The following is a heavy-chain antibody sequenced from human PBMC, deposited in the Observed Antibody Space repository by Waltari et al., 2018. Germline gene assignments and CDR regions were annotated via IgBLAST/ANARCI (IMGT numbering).Heavy chain of an antibody. CDR3: ARDRPYSSGWYGDAFDI. V-gene: IGHV1-18*01. Sequence: QVQLVQSGAEVKKSGASVKVSCKASGYTFTSYGVSWVRQAPGQGLEWMGWISAYNGNTNYAQKLLGRVTMTTDTSTNTAYMELRSLRSDDTAVYYCARDRPYSSGWYGDAFDIWGQGTMVTVSS. CDR2: ISAYNGNT. D-gene: IGHD6-19*01. CDR1: GYTFTSYG. J-gene: IGHJ3*02.